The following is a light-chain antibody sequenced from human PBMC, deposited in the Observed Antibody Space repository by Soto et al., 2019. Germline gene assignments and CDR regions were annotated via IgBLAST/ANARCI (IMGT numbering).Light chain of an antibody. CDR2: DTS. CDR3: QQYGSSPGT. J-gene: IGKJ1*01. CDR1: QSVRDRY. V-gene: IGKV3-20*01. Sequence: EIVLTQSPGTLSLSPGERATLSCRASQSVRDRYLAWYQQKPGQAPSLLIYDTSTRATGVPDRFSGSGSGTDIALTISRVEQEDFAIYFCQQYGSSPGTFGQGTKVEI.